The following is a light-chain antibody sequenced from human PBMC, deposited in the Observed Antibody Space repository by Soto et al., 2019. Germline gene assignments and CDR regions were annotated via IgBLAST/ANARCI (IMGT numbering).Light chain of an antibody. J-gene: IGLJ2*01. CDR1: SSDVGRYNL. V-gene: IGLV2-23*01. Sequence: QSALTQPASVSGSPGQSITISCTGSSSDVGRYNLVSWYQQHPGKAPKLIIYEDIERPSGVSNRFSGSKSGNTASLTISGLQTEDEADYYCCSYAGGTSLVFGGGNQLTVL. CDR3: CSYAGGTSLV. CDR2: EDI.